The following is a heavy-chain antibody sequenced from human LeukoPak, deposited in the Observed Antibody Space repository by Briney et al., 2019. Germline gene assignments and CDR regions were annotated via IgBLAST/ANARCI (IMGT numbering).Heavy chain of an antibody. D-gene: IGHD3-22*01. Sequence: GGSLRLXCAASGFTFSSYGMHWVRLAPGKGLEWVAFIRYDGSNKYYADSVKGRFTISRDNSKNTLYLQMNSLRAEDTAVYYCAKDNGDSSGYSLLFDYWGQGTLVTVSS. CDR2: IRYDGSNK. CDR1: GFTFSSYG. CDR3: AKDNGDSSGYSLLFDY. V-gene: IGHV3-30*02. J-gene: IGHJ4*02.